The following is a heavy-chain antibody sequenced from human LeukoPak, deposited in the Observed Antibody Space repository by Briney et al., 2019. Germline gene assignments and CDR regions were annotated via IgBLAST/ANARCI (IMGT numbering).Heavy chain of an antibody. CDR2: ISSSGSTI. V-gene: IGHV3-48*03. J-gene: IGHJ1*01. Sequence: PGGSLRLSCAASGFTFSSYEMNWVRQAPGKGLEWVSYISSSGSTICYADSVKGRFTISRDNAKTSLYLQMDSLRAEDTAVYYCARGGYDYSDYWYFQHWGQGSLVTVSS. CDR1: GFTFSSYE. D-gene: IGHD4-11*01. CDR3: ARGGYDYSDYWYFQH.